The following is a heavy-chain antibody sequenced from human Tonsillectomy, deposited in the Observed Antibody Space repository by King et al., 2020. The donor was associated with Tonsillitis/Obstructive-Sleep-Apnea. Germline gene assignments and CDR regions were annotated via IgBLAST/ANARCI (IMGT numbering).Heavy chain of an antibody. CDR3: AGDGDIVVGGRFYMDV. CDR2: MWSDGSKM. J-gene: IGHJ6*03. CDR1: GFPFSSYG. Sequence: VQLVESGGGVVQPGRSLRLSCAASGFPFSSYGMHWVRQAPGKGLEWVAVMWSDGSKMYYADSVKGRFTISRDTSKNTLYLQMNSLRAEDTAVYYCAGDGDIVVGGRFYMDVWGKGTTVTVSS. V-gene: IGHV3-33*01. D-gene: IGHD2-15*01.